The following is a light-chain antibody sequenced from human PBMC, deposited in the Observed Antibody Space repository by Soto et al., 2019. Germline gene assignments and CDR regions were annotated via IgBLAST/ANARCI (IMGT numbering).Light chain of an antibody. J-gene: IGLJ1*01. Sequence: QAVVTQEPSLTVSPGGTATLTCAASSGAVTSDYFPNWFQQKPGQAPRALIYATSIKHSWTPARFSGSLLGGKADLTLSGVQPEDEAEYYCLLYYGGGYVFGTGTKVTVL. CDR1: SGAVTSDYF. CDR2: ATS. CDR3: LLYYGGGYV. V-gene: IGLV7-43*01.